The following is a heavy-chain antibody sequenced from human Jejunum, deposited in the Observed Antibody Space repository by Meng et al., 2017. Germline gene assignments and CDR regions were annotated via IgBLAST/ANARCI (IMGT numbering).Heavy chain of an antibody. CDR2: ISGSGDRT. Sequence: EVQLLESGGGLVQPGGSLRLSCAASGFTFSYAMSWVRQAPGKGLEWVSAISGSGDRTYYADSVKGRFTISRDNSKNTLCLQMNSLRAEDTAVYYCAKSRVGATRYFDYWGQGTLVTVSS. CDR3: AKSRVGATRYFDY. D-gene: IGHD1-26*01. V-gene: IGHV3-23*01. CDR1: GFTFSYA. J-gene: IGHJ4*02.